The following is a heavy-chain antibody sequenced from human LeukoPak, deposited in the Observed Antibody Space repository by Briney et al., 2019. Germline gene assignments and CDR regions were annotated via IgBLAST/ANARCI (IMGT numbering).Heavy chain of an antibody. D-gene: IGHD2-21*01. J-gene: IGHJ4*02. CDR2: IYYSGST. CDR1: GGSISSSSYY. CDR3: ARHGLRWAVVRYYFDY. V-gene: IGHV4-39*07. Sequence: SETLSLTCTVSGGSISSSSYYWGWIRQPPGKGLEWIGSIYYSGSTYYNPSLKSRVTISVDTSKNQFSLKLSSVTAADTAVYYCARHGLRWAVVRYYFDYWGQGTLVTVSS.